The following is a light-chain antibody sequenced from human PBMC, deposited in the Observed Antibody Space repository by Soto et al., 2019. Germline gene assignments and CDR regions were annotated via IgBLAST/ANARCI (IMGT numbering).Light chain of an antibody. CDR1: QTISSW. Sequence: DIQMTQSPPTLSASVGDRVTITCRASQTISSWLAWYQQKPGKAPKLLIYDASSLESGVPSRFSGSGSGTEFTLSISSLQPDDFATYYCQQYNSHSTITFGQGTRLEIK. V-gene: IGKV1-5*01. CDR3: QQYNSHSTIT. J-gene: IGKJ5*01. CDR2: DAS.